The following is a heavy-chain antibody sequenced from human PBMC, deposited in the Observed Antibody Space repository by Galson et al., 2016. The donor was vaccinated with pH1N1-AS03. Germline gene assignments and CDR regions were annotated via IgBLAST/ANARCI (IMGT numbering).Heavy chain of an antibody. CDR2: IDWDDGK. D-gene: IGHD1-14*01. CDR1: GFSLNTGGMC. V-gene: IGHV2-70*20. Sequence: PALVKPTQTLTLTCTFSGFSLNTGGMCVSWVRQPPGKALEWLGLIDWDDGKYYNSSLETRLTISKDTTKNQVVLTMTNMDPVDTATYYCARHIGTAAGFLYDGMDVWGQGTTVTVSS. J-gene: IGHJ6*02. CDR3: ARHIGTAAGFLYDGMDV.